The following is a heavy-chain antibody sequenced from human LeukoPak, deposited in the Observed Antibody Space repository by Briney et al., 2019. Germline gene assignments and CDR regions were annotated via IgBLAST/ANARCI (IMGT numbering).Heavy chain of an antibody. CDR3: ARVGGYDFFFDY. V-gene: IGHV4-38-2*02. D-gene: IGHD5-12*01. Sequence: PSETLSLTCTVSGYSISSGYYWGWIRQPPGKGLEWIGSIYHSGNTYYNPSLKSRIIISVDTSKNQFSLKLRSVTAADTAVYYCARVGGYDFFFDYWGQGTLVTVSS. J-gene: IGHJ4*02. CDR1: GYSISSGYY. CDR2: IYHSGNT.